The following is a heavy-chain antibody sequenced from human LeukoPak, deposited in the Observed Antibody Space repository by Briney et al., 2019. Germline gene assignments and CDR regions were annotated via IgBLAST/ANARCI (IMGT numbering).Heavy chain of an antibody. V-gene: IGHV4-34*01. D-gene: IGHD2-8*01. CDR3: AKNGQSGFSFDP. Sequence: SETLSLTCAVYGGSLNGHYWSWIRQPPGKGLEWIGEGSDNGGTKFNPSLKGRVAISADTSKNQFSLHLSSVTAADTAVYYCAKNGQSGFSFDPWGQGTLVTVSS. J-gene: IGHJ5*02. CDR2: GSDNGGT. CDR1: GGSLNGHY.